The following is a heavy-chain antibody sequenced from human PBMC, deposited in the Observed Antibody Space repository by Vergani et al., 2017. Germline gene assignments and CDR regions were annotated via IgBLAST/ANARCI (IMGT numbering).Heavy chain of an antibody. Sequence: QVQLVQSGAEVKKPGSSVKVSCKASGGTFSSYAISWVRKAPGQGLEWMRRIIPILGIANYAQKFQGRVTITADKSTSTAYMELSSLRSEDTAVYYCARDGGSLTLDYWGQGTLVTVSS. CDR3: ARDGGSLTLDY. J-gene: IGHJ4*02. D-gene: IGHD1-26*01. CDR2: IIPILGIA. V-gene: IGHV1-69*04. CDR1: GGTFSSYA.